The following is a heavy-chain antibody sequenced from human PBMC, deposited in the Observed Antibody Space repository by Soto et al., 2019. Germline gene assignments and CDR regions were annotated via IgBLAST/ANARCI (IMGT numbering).Heavy chain of an antibody. Sequence: EGQLVESGGGLVQPGGSLRLSCVASGFTFSSYWMTWVRQAPGKGLECVANIKQDGSDKYYVDSVKGRFTISRDNAKNSLYLQMNSLRVEDTAVYYCARQTRAPESWGQGTLVTVSS. J-gene: IGHJ5*02. V-gene: IGHV3-7*03. CDR2: IKQDGSDK. CDR1: GFTFSSYW. CDR3: ARQTRAPES. D-gene: IGHD3-10*01.